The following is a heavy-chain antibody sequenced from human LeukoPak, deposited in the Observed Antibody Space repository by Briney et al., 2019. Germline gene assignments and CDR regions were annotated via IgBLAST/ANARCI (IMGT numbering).Heavy chain of an antibody. CDR3: ARGYYDFWSGYSSCWFDP. V-gene: IGHV4-34*01. CDR2: INHSGST. CDR1: GGSFSGYY. D-gene: IGHD3-3*01. J-gene: IGHJ5*02. Sequence: SETLSLTCAVYGGSFSGYYWSWIRQPPGKGLEWIGEINHSGSTNYNPSLKSRVTISVDTSKNQFSLKLSSVTAADTAVYYCARGYYDFWSGYSSCWFDPWGQGTLVTVSS.